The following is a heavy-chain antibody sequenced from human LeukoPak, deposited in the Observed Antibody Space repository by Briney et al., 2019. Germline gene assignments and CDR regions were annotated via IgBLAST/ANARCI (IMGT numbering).Heavy chain of an antibody. V-gene: IGHV3-30*04. CDR3: ARVRGIQLWFDY. Sequence: GRSLGLSCAASEFTFRSYVMHWVRQAPGKGLEWVAVISYDGGNTYYADSMKGRFTISRDNSKNTLYLQMNSLRVEDTAVYYCARVRGIQLWFDYWGQGTLVTVSS. CDR2: ISYDGGNT. J-gene: IGHJ4*02. D-gene: IGHD5-18*01. CDR1: EFTFRSYV.